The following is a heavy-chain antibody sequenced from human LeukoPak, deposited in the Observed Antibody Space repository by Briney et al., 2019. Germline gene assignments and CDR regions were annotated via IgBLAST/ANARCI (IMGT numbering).Heavy chain of an antibody. CDR3: ARSPLLYCSSTSCADAFDI. CDR2: IIPIFGTA. D-gene: IGHD2-2*01. Sequence: SVKVSCKASGGTFSSYAISWVRQAPGQGLEWMGGIIPIFGTANYAQKFQGRVTITADESTSTAYMELSSLRSEDTAVYYCARSPLLYCSSTSCADAFDIWGQGTMVTVSS. V-gene: IGHV1-69*13. J-gene: IGHJ3*02. CDR1: GGTFSSYA.